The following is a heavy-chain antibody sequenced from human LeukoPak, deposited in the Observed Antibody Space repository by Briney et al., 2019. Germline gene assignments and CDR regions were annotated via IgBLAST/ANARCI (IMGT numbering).Heavy chain of an antibody. V-gene: IGHV1-2*02. J-gene: IGHJ5*02. D-gene: IGHD2-2*01. CDR3: ARQVVPAAIAWSRIDP. CDR1: GYTFTGYY. Sequence: ASVKVSCKASGYTFTGYYMHWVRQAPGQGLEWMGWINPNSGGTNYAQKFQGRVTMTRDTSISTAYMELSRLRSDDTAVYYCARQVVPAAIAWSRIDPWGQGTLVTVYS. CDR2: INPNSGGT.